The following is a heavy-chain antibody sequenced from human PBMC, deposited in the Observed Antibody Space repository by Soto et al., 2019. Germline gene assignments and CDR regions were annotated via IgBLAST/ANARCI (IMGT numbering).Heavy chain of an antibody. CDR1: GFIFSDYG. J-gene: IGHJ4*02. D-gene: IGHD6-19*01. CDR3: AREGAVAGSQDF. CDR2: IWYDGSKK. Sequence: GGSLRLSCAASGFIFSDYGIHWVRQAPGKGLEWVALIWYDGSKKYYADSVKGRFTVSRDNINSTLYLEMNGLRVEDSAVYYCAREGAVAGSQDFWGQGTLVTVSS. V-gene: IGHV3-33*01.